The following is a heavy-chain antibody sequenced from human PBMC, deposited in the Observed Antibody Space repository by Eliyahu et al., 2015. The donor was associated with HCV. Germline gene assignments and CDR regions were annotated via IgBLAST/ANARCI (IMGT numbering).Heavy chain of an antibody. CDR3: ARTGDNSGYYLDY. V-gene: IGHV3-21*01. CDR1: GFPFSTXT. Sequence: EVQLVESGGGLVEPGGSLXVXCAAXGFPFSTXTLNWVRQAXGKGLEWVSSISSSSTYVYYADSVRGRFTISRDNAKNSLSLQMNNLKAEDTAVYYCARTGDNSGYYLDYWGQGTLVTVSS. J-gene: IGHJ4*02. D-gene: IGHD3-22*01. CDR2: ISSSSTYV.